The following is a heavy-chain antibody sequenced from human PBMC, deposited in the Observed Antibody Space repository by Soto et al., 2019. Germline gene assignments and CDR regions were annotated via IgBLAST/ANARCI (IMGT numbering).Heavy chain of an antibody. V-gene: IGHV2-26*01. CDR3: ARIREYCSGGSCYPYYFDY. CDR1: GFSLSNARMG. J-gene: IGHJ4*02. CDR2: IFSNDEK. D-gene: IGHD2-15*01. Sequence: SGPTLVNPTETLTLTCTVSGFSLSNARMGVSWIRQPPGKALEWLAHIFSNDEKSYSTSLKSRLTISKDTSKSQVVLTMTNMDPVDTATYYCARIREYCSGGSCYPYYFDYWGQGTLVTVSS.